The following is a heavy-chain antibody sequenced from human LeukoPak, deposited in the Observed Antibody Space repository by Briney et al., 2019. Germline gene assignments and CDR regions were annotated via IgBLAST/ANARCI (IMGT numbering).Heavy chain of an antibody. V-gene: IGHV3-48*01. CDR3: ARDLKKHLLRWYNPGTFDY. D-gene: IGHD4-23*01. CDR1: GFTFSSYS. CDR2: ISSSSSTI. J-gene: IGHJ4*02. Sequence: PGGSLRLSCAASGFTFSSYSMNWVRQAPGKGLEWVSYISSSSSTIYYADSVKGRFTISRDNAKNSLYLQMNSLRAEDTAVYYCARDLKKHLLRWYNPGTFDYWGQGTLVTVSS.